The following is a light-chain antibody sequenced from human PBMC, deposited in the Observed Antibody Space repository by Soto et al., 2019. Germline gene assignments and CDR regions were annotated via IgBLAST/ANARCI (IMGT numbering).Light chain of an antibody. Sequence: DIQMTQSPSSLSASVGDSVTITCQASQDISNYLNWYQQKPGKXPXXLIYDASNLETGVPSRFSGSGSGTDFTITISSLQPEDTATYYCQQYDNLPTFGQGTRLEIK. V-gene: IGKV1-33*01. CDR2: DAS. CDR3: QQYDNLPT. CDR1: QDISNY. J-gene: IGKJ5*01.